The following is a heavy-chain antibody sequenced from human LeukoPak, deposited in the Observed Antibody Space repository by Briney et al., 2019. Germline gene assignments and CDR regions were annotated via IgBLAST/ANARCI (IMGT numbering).Heavy chain of an antibody. CDR1: GGSISSYY. V-gene: IGHV4-4*07. CDR2: IYTSGST. J-gene: IGHJ4*02. D-gene: IGHD6-19*01. Sequence: PSETLSLTCTVSGGSISSYYWSWIRQPAGKGLEWIGRIYTSGSTNYNPSLTRRATISVATSKNRSSLKLSSVTAADTAVYYCARLTSGWYYFDYWGQGTLVAVSS. CDR3: ARLTSGWYYFDY.